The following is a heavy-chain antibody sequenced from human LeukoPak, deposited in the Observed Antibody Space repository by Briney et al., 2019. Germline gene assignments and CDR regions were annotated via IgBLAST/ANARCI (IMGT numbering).Heavy chain of an antibody. CDR3: AREVQPTRRPNYYMDV. V-gene: IGHV1-46*01. J-gene: IGHJ6*03. Sequence: GASVKVSCKASGYTFTGYYMHWVRQAPGQGLEWMGIINPSGGSTSYAQKFQGRVTMTRDMSTSTVYMELSSLRSEDTAVYYCAREVQPTRRPNYYMDVWGKGTTVTVSS. CDR2: INPSGGST. CDR1: GYTFTGYY. D-gene: IGHD1-1*01.